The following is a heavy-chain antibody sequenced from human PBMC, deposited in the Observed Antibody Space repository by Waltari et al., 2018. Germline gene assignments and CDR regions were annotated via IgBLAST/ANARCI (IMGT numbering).Heavy chain of an antibody. J-gene: IGHJ6*02. CDR2: INHSGST. Sequence: QVQLQQWGAGLLKPSETLSLTCAVYGGSFSGYYWSWIRQPPGKGLEWIGEINHSGSTNYNPALKSRVTISVDTSKNQFSLKLSSVTAADTAVYYCARGRYRGMDVWGQGTTVTVSS. CDR1: GGSFSGYY. D-gene: IGHD2-2*01. V-gene: IGHV4-34*01. CDR3: ARGRYRGMDV.